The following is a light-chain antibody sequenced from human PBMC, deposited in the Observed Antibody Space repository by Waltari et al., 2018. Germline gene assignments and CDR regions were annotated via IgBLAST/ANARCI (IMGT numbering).Light chain of an antibody. J-gene: IGLJ1*01. CDR3: YSYAGPFTYI. CDR1: SGDVGAFNY. Sequence: QSALTQPRSVSGSPGQSVAISCTGTSGDVGAFNYVSWYQQHPGKAPKIIIYDVSQRPSGVPDRFSCSKSGNTASLTISGLQAEDEADYYCYSYAGPFTYIFGSGTVVTVL. V-gene: IGLV2-11*01. CDR2: DVS.